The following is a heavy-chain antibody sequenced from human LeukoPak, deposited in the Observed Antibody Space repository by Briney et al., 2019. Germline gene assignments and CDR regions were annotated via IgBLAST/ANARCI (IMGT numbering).Heavy chain of an antibody. D-gene: IGHD6-13*01. CDR2: IEYSGST. Sequence: SETLSLTCTVAGASVSSGGYFWNWVRQSPGKGLEWIGYIEYSGSTNYDPSFKSRVTISDDTSKNQISLRLTSVNFADTAIYFCARAAGGSRFNYFDYWGQGTLVTVAS. CDR3: ARAAGGSRFNYFDY. J-gene: IGHJ4*02. V-gene: IGHV4-61*08. CDR1: GASVSSGGYF.